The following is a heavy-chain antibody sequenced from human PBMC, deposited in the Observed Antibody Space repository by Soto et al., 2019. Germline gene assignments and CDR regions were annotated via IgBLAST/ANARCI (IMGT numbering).Heavy chain of an antibody. CDR1: GYTFTSYA. Sequence: ASVKVSFKASGYTFTSYAMHWVRQAPGQRLEWMGWINAGNGNTKYSQKFQGRVTITRDTSASTAYMELSSLRSEDTAVYYCARDPGKYYFDYWGQGTLVTVSS. CDR2: INAGNGNT. J-gene: IGHJ4*02. V-gene: IGHV1-3*01. CDR3: ARDPGKYYFDY.